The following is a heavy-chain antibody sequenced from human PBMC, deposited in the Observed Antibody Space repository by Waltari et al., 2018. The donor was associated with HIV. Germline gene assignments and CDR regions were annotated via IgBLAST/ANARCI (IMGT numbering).Heavy chain of an antibody. Sequence: EVQLVESGGGLVHPGGSLRLSCAASGFTASSHSLIWVRQAQGKGLEWVSVIYSGGRTYYGDSVKGRFTISRDNPKNTVYLQMNSLRVEDTAVYYCAGSEGRGAFDYWGQGTLVTVSS. CDR3: AGSEGRGAFDY. J-gene: IGHJ4*02. CDR1: GFTASSHS. D-gene: IGHD3-10*01. CDR2: IYSGGRT. V-gene: IGHV3-66*01.